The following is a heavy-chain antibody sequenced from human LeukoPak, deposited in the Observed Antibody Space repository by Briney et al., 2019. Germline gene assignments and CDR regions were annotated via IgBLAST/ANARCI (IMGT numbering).Heavy chain of an antibody. V-gene: IGHV1-46*01. CDR2: INPSDGST. D-gene: IGHD3-10*01. Sequence: GASVKVSCKASGYTLTSYYMHWVRQAPGQGLEWMGKINPSDGSTRYAQKFQGRVTMTRDMSTSTAYMELSSLRSEDTAVYYCARESMVRGVTDAFDIWGQGTMVTVSS. CDR1: GYTLTSYY. CDR3: ARESMVRGVTDAFDI. J-gene: IGHJ3*02.